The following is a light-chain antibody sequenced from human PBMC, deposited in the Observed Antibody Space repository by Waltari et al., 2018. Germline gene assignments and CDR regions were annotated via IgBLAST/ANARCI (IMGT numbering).Light chain of an antibody. J-gene: IGLJ3*02. CDR2: DVS. CDR3: CSYAGSYTWV. V-gene: IGLV2-11*02. Sequence: QSALTQPRSVSGSPGPSVTLSCTGTSCDFGGSNYVSWYQQHPGKAPKLLIYDVSKRPSGVPDRFSGSKSGNTASLTISGLQAEDEADYYCCSYAGSYTWVFGGGTKLTVL. CDR1: SCDFGGSNY.